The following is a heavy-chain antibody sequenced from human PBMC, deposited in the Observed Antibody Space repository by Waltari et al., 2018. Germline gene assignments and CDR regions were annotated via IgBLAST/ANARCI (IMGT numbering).Heavy chain of an antibody. CDR2: IYYSGST. CDR1: GGSIRSGGYY. CDR3: ARETTVVTYNWFDP. D-gene: IGHD4-17*01. V-gene: IGHV4-31*03. Sequence: QVQQQESGPGLVKPSQTLSLTCPVTGGSIRSGGYYWSWIRQHPGKGLEWIGDIYYSGSTYDNPSLKSRVTISVDTSKNQFSLKLSSVTAADTAVYYCARETTVVTYNWFDPWGQGTLVTVSS. J-gene: IGHJ5*02.